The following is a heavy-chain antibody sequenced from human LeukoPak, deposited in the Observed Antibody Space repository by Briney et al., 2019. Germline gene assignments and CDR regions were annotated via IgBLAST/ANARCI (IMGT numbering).Heavy chain of an antibody. CDR3: ARDLVTVTKGFDI. CDR1: DDSFSSHY. D-gene: IGHD4-17*01. CDR2: ISYIGST. V-gene: IGHV4-59*11. J-gene: IGHJ3*02. Sequence: SETLSLTCAISDDSFSSHYWTWIRQPPGKGLEWIGYISYIGSTNYNPSLKSRVTISIDTSKNQFSLKLSSVTAADTAVYYCARDLVTVTKGFDIWGQGTMVSVSS.